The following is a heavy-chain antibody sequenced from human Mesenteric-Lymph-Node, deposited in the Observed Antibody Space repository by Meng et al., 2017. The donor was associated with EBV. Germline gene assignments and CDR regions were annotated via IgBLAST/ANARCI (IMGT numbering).Heavy chain of an antibody. CDR3: ARHDSGTFGYYFDS. CDR2: IYYSGRT. Sequence: QLQLVESGLGLVKPRVTLSVYCTVSGGSFSSASYYWGWIRQPPGQGLEWIVSIYYSGRTYYSPSLKRRVTISVDTSNNHFSLKLSSVTPADTAVYYCARHDSGTFGYYFDSWGQGSLVTASS. D-gene: IGHD1-26*01. V-gene: IGHV4-39*01. J-gene: IGHJ4*02. CDR1: GGSFSSASYY.